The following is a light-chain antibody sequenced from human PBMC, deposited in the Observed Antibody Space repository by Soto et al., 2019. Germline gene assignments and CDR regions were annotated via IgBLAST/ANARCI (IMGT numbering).Light chain of an antibody. V-gene: IGKV3-20*01. Sequence: IVVNKTPSTVLLVPGECATLYCRAIQSVSSSYLAWYQQTPGQAPRLLTYGASSRATGIPDRFIGSGSGTDFTLTICRLETADFAVYYCQQYGTPRSVNCGRGTRVEIK. CDR2: GAS. J-gene: IGKJ5*01. CDR1: QSVSSSY. CDR3: QQYGTPRSVN.